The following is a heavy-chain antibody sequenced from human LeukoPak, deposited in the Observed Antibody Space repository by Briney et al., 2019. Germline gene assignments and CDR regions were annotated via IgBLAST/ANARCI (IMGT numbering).Heavy chain of an antibody. D-gene: IGHD6-13*01. CDR1: GFTFSSYA. V-gene: IGHV3-23*01. CDR2: ISSSGGST. CDR3: AKVVAPGTRAFDI. J-gene: IGHJ3*02. Sequence: GGSLRLSCAASGFTFSSYAMSWVSQAPGKGLEWGSAISSSGGSTYYADSVKGRFTISRDNSKNTLYLQMNSLRAEDTAVYYCAKVVAPGTRAFDIWGQGTMVTVSS.